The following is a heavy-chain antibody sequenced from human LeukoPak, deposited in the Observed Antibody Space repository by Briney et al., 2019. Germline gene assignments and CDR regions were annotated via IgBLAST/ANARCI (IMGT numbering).Heavy chain of an antibody. CDR1: GFTFSSYW. V-gene: IGHV3-74*01. CDR2: IKSDGSST. Sequence: PGGSLRLSCAASGFTFSSYWMHWVRQAPGKGLVWVSRIKSDGSSTNYADSVKGRFTISRDNAKNTLYLQMNTLRAEDTAVYYCARAAESSSWYRTPLDYWGQGNLVTVSS. J-gene: IGHJ4*02. CDR3: ARAAESSSWYRTPLDY. D-gene: IGHD6-13*01.